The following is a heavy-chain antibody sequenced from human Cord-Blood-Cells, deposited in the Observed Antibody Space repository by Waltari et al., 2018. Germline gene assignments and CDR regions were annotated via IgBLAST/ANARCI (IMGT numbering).Heavy chain of an antibody. CDR1: GGSISSFY. Sequence: QVQLQESGPGLVKPSETLSLTCTVPGGSISSFYWSWIRQPPGKGLEWIGYIYYSGSTNYNPSLKSRVTISVDTSKNQFSLKLSSVTAADTAVYYCARGSAFDIWGQGTMVTVSS. CDR2: IYYSGST. D-gene: IGHD3-10*01. CDR3: ARGSAFDI. J-gene: IGHJ3*02. V-gene: IGHV4-59*01.